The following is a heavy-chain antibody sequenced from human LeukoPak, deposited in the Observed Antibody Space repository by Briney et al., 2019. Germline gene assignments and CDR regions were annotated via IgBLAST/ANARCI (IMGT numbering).Heavy chain of an antibody. J-gene: IGHJ6*02. CDR1: GYTFTSYY. CDR3: ARGGYSYGDPRAFYYYYGMDV. V-gene: IGHV1-46*03. Sequence: GASVKVSCKASGYTFTSYYMHWVRQAPGQGLEWMGIINPSGGSTSYAQKFQGGVTMTRDTSTSTVYMELSSLRSEDTAVYYCARGGYSYGDPRAFYYYYGMDVWGQGTTVTVSS. CDR2: INPSGGST. D-gene: IGHD5-18*01.